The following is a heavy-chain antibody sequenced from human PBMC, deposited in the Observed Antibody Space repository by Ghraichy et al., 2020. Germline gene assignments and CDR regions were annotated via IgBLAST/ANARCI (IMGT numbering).Heavy chain of an antibody. CDR3: ARGDGGYCSGGSCPVLGYYYYYYMDV. CDR1: GYTFTSYD. CDR2: MNPNSGNT. Sequence: ASVKVSCKASGYTFTSYDINWVRQATGQGLEWMGWMNPNSGNTGYAQKFQGRVTMTRNTSISTAYMELSSLRSEDTAVYYCARGDGGYCSGGSCPVLGYYYYYYMDVWGKGTTVTVSS. V-gene: IGHV1-8*01. J-gene: IGHJ6*03. D-gene: IGHD2-15*01.